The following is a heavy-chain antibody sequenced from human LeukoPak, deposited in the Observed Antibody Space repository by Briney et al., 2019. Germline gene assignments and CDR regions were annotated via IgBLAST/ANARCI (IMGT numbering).Heavy chain of an antibody. V-gene: IGHV3-23*01. J-gene: IGHJ5*02. CDR1: GFTFSDAW. CDR2: ISGSGGST. D-gene: IGHD3-22*01. CDR3: AKEAYYYDSSGYQYNWFDP. Sequence: GGSLRLSCAASGFTFSDAWMTWVRQAPGKGLEWVSAISGSGGSTYYADSVKGRFTISRDNSKNTLYLQMNSLRAEDTAVYYCAKEAYYYDSSGYQYNWFDPWGQGTLVTVSS.